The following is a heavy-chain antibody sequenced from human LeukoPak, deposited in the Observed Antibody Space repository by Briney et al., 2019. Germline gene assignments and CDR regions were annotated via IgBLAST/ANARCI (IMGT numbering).Heavy chain of an antibody. V-gene: IGHV3-23*01. CDR2: ISVTGAGT. D-gene: IGHD5-18*01. J-gene: IGHJ4*02. Sequence: GGSLRLSCAASGFTFGGYEMNWVRQAPGKGLEWVSGISVTGAGTHYADSVKGRFTISRDNSKNTLHLQMNSLRAEDTAVYYCARASGDIVETATMGSYWGQGTLVTVSS. CDR1: GFTFGGYE. CDR3: ARASGDIVETATMGSY.